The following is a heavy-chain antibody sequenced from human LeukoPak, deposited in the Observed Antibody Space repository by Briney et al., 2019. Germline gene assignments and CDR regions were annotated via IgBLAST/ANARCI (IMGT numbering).Heavy chain of an antibody. J-gene: IGHJ3*02. CDR1: GGSISSGGYS. Sequence: PSETLSLTCTVSGGSISSGGYSWSWIRQPPGKGLEWIGYIYHSGSTYYNPSLKSRVTISVDRSKNQFSLKLSSVTAADTAVYYCASGLGVINAFDIWGQGTTVTVSS. D-gene: IGHD3-10*01. CDR3: ASGLGVINAFDI. CDR2: IYHSGST. V-gene: IGHV4-30-2*01.